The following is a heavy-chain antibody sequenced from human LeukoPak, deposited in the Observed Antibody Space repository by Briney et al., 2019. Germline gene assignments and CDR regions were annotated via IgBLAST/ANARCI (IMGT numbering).Heavy chain of an antibody. J-gene: IGHJ3*02. Sequence: GGSLRLSCAAYGFTFSSYAMSWVRQAPGKGLEWVSEIYSDGSTYYAASVKGRFSISRDNSKNTVYLQMNSLRAEDTAVYYCARELREHGVFDIWGQGTMVTVSS. D-gene: IGHD1-26*01. V-gene: IGHV3-53*01. CDR3: ARELREHGVFDI. CDR1: GFTFSSYA. CDR2: IYSDGST.